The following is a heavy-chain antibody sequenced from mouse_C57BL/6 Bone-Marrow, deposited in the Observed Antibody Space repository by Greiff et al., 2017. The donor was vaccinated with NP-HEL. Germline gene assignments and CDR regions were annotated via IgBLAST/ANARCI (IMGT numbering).Heavy chain of an antibody. CDR1: EYEFPSHD. CDR2: INSDGGST. Sequence: EVQLVESGGGLVQPGESLKLSCESNEYEFPSHDMSWVRKTPEKRLELVAAINSDGGSTYYPDTMERRFIISRDNTKKTLYLQMSSLRSEDTALYYCARRSPRYGSSYGWYFDVWGTGTTVTVSS. J-gene: IGHJ1*03. D-gene: IGHD1-1*01. CDR3: ARRSPRYGSSYGWYFDV. V-gene: IGHV5-2*01.